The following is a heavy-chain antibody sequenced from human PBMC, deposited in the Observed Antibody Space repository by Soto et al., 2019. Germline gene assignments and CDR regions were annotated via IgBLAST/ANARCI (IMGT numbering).Heavy chain of an antibody. CDR3: ARDLDGGSSNYYFDY. D-gene: IGHD6-13*01. CDR2: INPSGGST. Sequence: GASVKVSCKASGYTFTSYGISWVRQAPGQGLEWMGIINPSGGSTSYAQKFQGRVTMTRDTSTSTGYMELSSMRSEDTAVYYCARDLDGGSSNYYFDYWGQGTLVTVSS. V-gene: IGHV1-46*01. CDR1: GYTFTSYG. J-gene: IGHJ4*02.